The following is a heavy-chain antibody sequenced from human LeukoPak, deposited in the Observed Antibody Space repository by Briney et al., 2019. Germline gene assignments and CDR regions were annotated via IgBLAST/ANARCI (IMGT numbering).Heavy chain of an antibody. Sequence: GGSLRLSCAASGFTFSSYAMSWVRQAPGKGLEWVSAISGSGGSTYYADSVKGRLTISRDNSKNTLYLQMNSLRAEDTAVYYCAKSRRYYDILTGYYDYWGQGTQVTVSS. D-gene: IGHD3-9*01. J-gene: IGHJ4*02. CDR2: ISGSGGST. CDR1: GFTFSSYA. CDR3: AKSRRYYDILTGYYDY. V-gene: IGHV3-23*01.